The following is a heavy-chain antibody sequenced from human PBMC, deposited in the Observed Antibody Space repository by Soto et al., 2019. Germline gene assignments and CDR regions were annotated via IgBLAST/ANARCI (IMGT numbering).Heavy chain of an antibody. CDR3: ARGHRRQLPRGFGY. J-gene: IGHJ4*02. CDR2: MNPNSGNT. D-gene: IGHD6-6*01. Sequence: ASVTVXCKASGYTXTSHDINWVRQXTGQGLEWMGWMNPNSGNTGYAQKFQGRVTMTRNTSISTAYMELSSLRSEDTAVYYCARGHRRQLPRGFGYWGQGTLVTVSS. V-gene: IGHV1-8*01. CDR1: GYTXTSHD.